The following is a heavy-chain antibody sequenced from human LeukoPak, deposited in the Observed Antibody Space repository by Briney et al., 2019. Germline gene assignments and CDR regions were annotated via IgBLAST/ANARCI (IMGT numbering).Heavy chain of an antibody. CDR3: ARRVYCGGDCYWYYFDF. CDR1: GYTFTSFW. Sequence: GESLKISCKGSGYTFTSFWIGWVRQMPGQGLEWMGIIYPGDSDTRYSPSFQGQVTISADKSISTAYLQWSSLKASDTAIHYCARRVYCGGDCYWYYFDFWGQGTLVTVSS. V-gene: IGHV5-51*01. J-gene: IGHJ4*02. D-gene: IGHD2-21*02. CDR2: IYPGDSDT.